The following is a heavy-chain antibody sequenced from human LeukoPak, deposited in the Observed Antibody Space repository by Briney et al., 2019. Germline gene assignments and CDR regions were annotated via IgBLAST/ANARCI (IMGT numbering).Heavy chain of an antibody. D-gene: IGHD1-7*01. V-gene: IGHV1-69*13. CDR1: GYTFTSYG. J-gene: IGHJ4*02. CDR2: IIPIFGTA. Sequence: ASVKVSCKASGYTFTSYGISWVRQAPGQGLEWMGGIIPIFGTANYAQKFQGRVTITADESTSTAYMELSSLRSEDTAVYYCARGPRTGTHDYWGQGTLVTVSS. CDR3: ARGPRTGTHDY.